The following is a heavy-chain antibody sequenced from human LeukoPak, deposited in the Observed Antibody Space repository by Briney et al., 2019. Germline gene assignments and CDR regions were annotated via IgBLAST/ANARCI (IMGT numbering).Heavy chain of an antibody. D-gene: IGHD6-19*01. CDR1: GGSINNRSYY. V-gene: IGHV4-39*01. CDR3: ARVVGQWLVGNNWFDP. Sequence: PSETLSLTCTVSGGSINNRSYYWGWIRQAPGKGLEWIGSIYYSGTIYDNPSLKSRATISIDTSKNQFSLKLSSVTAADTAVYYCARVVGQWLVGNNWFDPWGQGTLVTVSS. J-gene: IGHJ5*02. CDR2: IYYSGTI.